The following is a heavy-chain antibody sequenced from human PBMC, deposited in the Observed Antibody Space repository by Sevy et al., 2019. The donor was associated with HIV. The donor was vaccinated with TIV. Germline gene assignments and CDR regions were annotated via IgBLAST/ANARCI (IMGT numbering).Heavy chain of an antibody. CDR1: GFTFANYA. J-gene: IGHJ3*02. CDR2: INWAGDNT. CDR3: AKDNQDCSDGTCYRLSSEGSDI. D-gene: IGHD2-15*01. V-gene: IGHV3-43D*03. Sequence: GGSLRLSCGASGFTFANYAMGWVRQAPGKGLEWVSLINWAGDNTYYGDSVKGRFTISRDNRKNSLYLQMNSLRTEYTALYHCAKDNQDCSDGTCYRLSSEGSDIWGQGTKVTVSS.